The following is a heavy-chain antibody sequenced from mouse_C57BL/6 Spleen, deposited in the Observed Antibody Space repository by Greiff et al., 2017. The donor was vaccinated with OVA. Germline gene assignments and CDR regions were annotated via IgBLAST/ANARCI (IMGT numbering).Heavy chain of an antibody. D-gene: IGHD2-5*01. J-gene: IGHJ4*01. Sequence: DVKLVESGGGLVKPGGSLKLSCAASGFTFSDYGMHWVRQAPEKGLEWVAYISSGSSTIYYADTVKGRFTISRDNAKNTLFLQMTSLRSEDTAMYYCARPKSKRGGYYAMDYWGQGTSVTVSS. V-gene: IGHV5-17*01. CDR1: GFTFSDYG. CDR2: ISSGSSTI. CDR3: ARPKSKRGGYYAMDY.